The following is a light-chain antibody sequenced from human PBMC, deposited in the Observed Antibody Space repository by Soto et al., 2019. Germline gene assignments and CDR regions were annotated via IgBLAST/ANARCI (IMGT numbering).Light chain of an antibody. J-gene: IGLJ1*01. CDR3: QSVDSSGTFYV. V-gene: IGLV3-25*02. Sequence: SYELTQPPSVSVSPGQTARITCSGDALPKQYTYWYQQKPGQAPVLVIYKDSERSSGIPERFSGSRSGTTITLTISGVQTEDEADYYCQSVDSSGTFYVFGTGTKLTVL. CDR1: ALPKQY. CDR2: KDS.